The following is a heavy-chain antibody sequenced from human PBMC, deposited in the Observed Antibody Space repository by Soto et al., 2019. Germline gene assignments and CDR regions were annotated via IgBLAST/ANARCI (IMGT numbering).Heavy chain of an antibody. Sequence: QGQLVQSGAEVKKPGASVKVSCKASGYTFTRYGISWVRQAPGQGLAWMGWISGYNGDSYSAQKLQGRVTMTIDTSTSTAYMELRSLTSDYTAVYYGANNGQLPYYYYGMDVWGQGTTGTVSS. CDR2: ISGYNGDS. CDR3: ANNGQLPYYYYGMDV. J-gene: IGHJ6*02. V-gene: IGHV1-18*01. D-gene: IGHD1-7*01. CDR1: GYTFTRYG.